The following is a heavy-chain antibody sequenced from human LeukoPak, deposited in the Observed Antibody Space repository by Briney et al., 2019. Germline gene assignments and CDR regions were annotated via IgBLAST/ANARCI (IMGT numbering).Heavy chain of an antibody. J-gene: IGHJ3*02. V-gene: IGHV3-53*01. CDR1: GFTVSSNY. CDR2: IYSGGST. CDR3: AREVRVVDAFDI. Sequence: GGSLRLSCAASGFTVSSNYMSWVRQAPGKGLEWVSVIYSGGSTYYADSVKGRFTISRDNSKNTLYLQMNSLRAEDTAVYYCAREVRVVDAFDIWGQGTMVTVSS. D-gene: IGHD2-15*01.